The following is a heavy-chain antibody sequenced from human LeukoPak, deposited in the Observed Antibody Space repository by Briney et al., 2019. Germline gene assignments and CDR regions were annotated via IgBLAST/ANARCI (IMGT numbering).Heavy chain of an antibody. CDR1: GYTFTSYA. J-gene: IGHJ4*02. D-gene: IGHD3-9*01. V-gene: IGHV7-4-1*02. CDR3: ASGLLYDILTGPFDY. CDR2: INTNTGNP. Sequence: GASVKVSCKASGYTFTSYAMNWLRQAPGQGLEWMGWINTNTGNPTYAQGFTGRFVFSLDTSVSTAYLQISSLKAEDTAVYYCASGLLYDILTGPFDYWGQGTLVTVSS.